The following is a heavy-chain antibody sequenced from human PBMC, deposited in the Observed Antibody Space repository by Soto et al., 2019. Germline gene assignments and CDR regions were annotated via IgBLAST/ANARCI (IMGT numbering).Heavy chain of an antibody. V-gene: IGHV3-7*03. D-gene: IGHD3-10*01. Sequence: GGSLRLSCSASGFTFSGYWMTWVRQAPGKGLEWVANIKEDGSEKYYVDSVKGRFTISRDNPKNSLYLQMNSLRADDTAVYYCARPRYGSGSVWFDPWGQGTLVTVSS. J-gene: IGHJ5*02. CDR2: IKEDGSEK. CDR1: GFTFSGYW. CDR3: ARPRYGSGSVWFDP.